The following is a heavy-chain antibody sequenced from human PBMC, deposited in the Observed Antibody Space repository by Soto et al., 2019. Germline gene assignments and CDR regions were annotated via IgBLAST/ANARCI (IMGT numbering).Heavy chain of an antibody. J-gene: IGHJ4*02. D-gene: IGHD6-19*01. V-gene: IGHV1-3*01. CDR1: GYTLTVYS. Sequence: ASVKVSCKASGYTLTVYSIHWLRQAPGQRLEWMGWIDPTNGNTRYSQNFNDRVTLTWDTSAATSFMELRSLRPGDTAIYYCARDSLAVAGSFYDYWGQGTRVTVSS. CDR2: IDPTNGNT. CDR3: ARDSLAVAGSFYDY.